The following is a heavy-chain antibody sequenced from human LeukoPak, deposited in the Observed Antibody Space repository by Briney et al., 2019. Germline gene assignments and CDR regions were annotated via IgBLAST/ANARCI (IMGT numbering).Heavy chain of an antibody. D-gene: IGHD1-26*01. CDR3: ARDGYHTAWELWTPRDDAFDI. J-gene: IGHJ3*02. V-gene: IGHV3-23*01. Sequence: QTGGSLRLSCAASGFTFSSYAMSWVRQAPGKGLEWVSAISGSGGSTFYADSVKGRFTISRDNSKNTLYLQMNSLRAEDTAVYYCARDGYHTAWELWTPRDDAFDIWGQGTMVTVSS. CDR2: ISGSGGST. CDR1: GFTFSSYA.